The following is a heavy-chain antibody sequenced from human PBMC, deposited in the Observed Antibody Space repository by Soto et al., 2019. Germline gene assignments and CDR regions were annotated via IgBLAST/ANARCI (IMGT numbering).Heavy chain of an antibody. D-gene: IGHD3-16*01. V-gene: IGHV3-7*04. CDR3: ARGAFPTWGTSTLDY. CDR2: IKQDGGEK. J-gene: IGHJ4*02. Sequence: EVQLVESGGGLVQPGGSLRLSCPASGFTFTSYWMTWVRQAPGKGLEWVANIKQDGGEKYYVGSVKGRFTISRDNAENSLYLQLDSLRAEDAAVYSCARGAFPTWGTSTLDYWGQGTLVTVSS. CDR1: GFTFTSYW.